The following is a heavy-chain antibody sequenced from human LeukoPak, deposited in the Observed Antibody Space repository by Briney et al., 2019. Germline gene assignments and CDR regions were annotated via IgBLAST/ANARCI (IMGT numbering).Heavy chain of an antibody. CDR3: ARVVKDYYGSGSYYYFDY. Sequence: ASVKVSCKASGYTFTSYGISWVRQAPGQGLEWMGWISVYNVNTNYAQKLQGRVTMTTDTSTSTVYMELRSLRSDDTAVYYCARVVKDYYGSGSYYYFDYWGQGTLVTVSS. CDR1: GYTFTSYG. D-gene: IGHD3-10*01. J-gene: IGHJ4*02. V-gene: IGHV1-18*01. CDR2: ISVYNVNT.